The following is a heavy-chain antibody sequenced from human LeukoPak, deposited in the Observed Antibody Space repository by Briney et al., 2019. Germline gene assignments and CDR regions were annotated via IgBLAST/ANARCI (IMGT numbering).Heavy chain of an antibody. J-gene: IGHJ5*02. CDR1: GGSRGSISSSNY. V-gene: IGHV4-4*02. Sequence: SETLSLTCAVSGGSRGSISSSNYWSWVRQPPGKGLEWIGEIYHSVSTNYNPSLKHRVTISVDKSKNQFSLKLNSVTAAGTAVYYCARDCSGTDSSSWYTDWFNPWGQGTLVTVSS. CDR2: IYHSVST. D-gene: IGHD6-13*01. CDR3: ARDCSGTDSSSWYTDWFNP.